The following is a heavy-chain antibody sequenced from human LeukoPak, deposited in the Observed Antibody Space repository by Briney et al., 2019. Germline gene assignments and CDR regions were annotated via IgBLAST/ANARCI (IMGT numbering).Heavy chain of an antibody. CDR3: ARVGGSWAWFDP. Sequence: ASVKVSCKASGYTFTSYGISWVRQAPGQGLEWMGIINPSGGSTSYAQKFQGRVTMTRDTSTSTVYMELSGLRSEDTAVYYCARVGGSWAWFDPWGQGTLVTVSS. D-gene: IGHD1-26*01. J-gene: IGHJ5*02. CDR1: GYTFTSYG. V-gene: IGHV1-46*01. CDR2: INPSGGST.